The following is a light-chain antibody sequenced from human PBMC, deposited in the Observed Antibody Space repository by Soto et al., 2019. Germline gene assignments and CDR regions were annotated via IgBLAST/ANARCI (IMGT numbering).Light chain of an antibody. V-gene: IGKV1-5*01. J-gene: IGKJ1*01. Sequence: DIQMTQSPSTLSASVGDRVTITCRASQSISSWLAWYQQKPGKAPKLLIYDASSLESGVPSRFSGSGSGTEFTLTTNSLQPDDFATYYCQQYSVYWTFGQGTKVDIK. CDR1: QSISSW. CDR3: QQYSVYWT. CDR2: DAS.